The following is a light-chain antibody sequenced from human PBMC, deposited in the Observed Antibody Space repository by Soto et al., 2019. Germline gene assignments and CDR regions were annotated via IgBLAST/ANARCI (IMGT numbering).Light chain of an antibody. CDR3: QQYDTYST. Sequence: DVQMTQSPSTLSASIGDRITITCRASQSISSWLAWYQQKPGKVPKLLIYKASSLEGGVPSRFSGSGSGTEFTLTISSLQPDDFATYYCQQYDTYSTFGQGTKVEIK. V-gene: IGKV1-5*03. CDR2: KAS. J-gene: IGKJ1*01. CDR1: QSISSW.